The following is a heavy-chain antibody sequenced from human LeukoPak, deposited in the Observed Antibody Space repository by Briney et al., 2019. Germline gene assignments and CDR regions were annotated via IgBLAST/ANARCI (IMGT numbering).Heavy chain of an antibody. CDR2: IYYSGST. Sequence: PSETLSLTCTVSGGSISSYYWSWIRQPPGKGLEWIGYIYYSGSTDYNPSLKSRVTMSVDTSKNQFSLKLSSVTAADTAVYYCARNRNAFDYWGQGTLVTVSS. V-gene: IGHV4-59*12. CDR1: GGSISSYY. CDR3: ARNRNAFDY. D-gene: IGHD1-14*01. J-gene: IGHJ4*02.